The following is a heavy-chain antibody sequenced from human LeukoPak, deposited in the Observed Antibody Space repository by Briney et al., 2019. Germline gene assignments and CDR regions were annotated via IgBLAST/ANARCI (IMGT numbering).Heavy chain of an antibody. CDR1: GFTFSSYS. CDR2: ISSSSSYI. V-gene: IGHV3-21*01. J-gene: IGHJ3*02. Sequence: GGSLRLSCAASGFTFSSYSMNWVRQAPGKGLEWVSSISSSSSYIYYADSVKGRFTIPRDNAKNSLYLQMNSLRAEDTAVYYCARDRYYYGSGSWDAFDIWGQGTMVTVSS. D-gene: IGHD3-10*01. CDR3: ARDRYYYGSGSWDAFDI.